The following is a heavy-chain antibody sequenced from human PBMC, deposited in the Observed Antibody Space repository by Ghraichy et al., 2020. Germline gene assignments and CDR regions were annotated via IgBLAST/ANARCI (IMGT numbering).Heavy chain of an antibody. D-gene: IGHD3-16*01. CDR3: ARGEIGDDFELDY. V-gene: IGHV4-34*01. J-gene: IGHJ4*02. CDR1: GGSFSGYY. Sequence: ETLSLTCAVYGGSFSGYYWSWIRQPPGKGLEWIGEINHSGSTNYNPSLKSRVTISVDTSKNQFSLKLSSVTAADTAVYYCARGEIGDDFELDYWGQGTLVTVSS. CDR2: INHSGST.